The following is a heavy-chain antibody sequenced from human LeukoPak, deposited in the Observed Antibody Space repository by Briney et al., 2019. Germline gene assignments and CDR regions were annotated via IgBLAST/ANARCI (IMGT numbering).Heavy chain of an antibody. CDR2: ISGSGGST. J-gene: IGHJ4*02. Sequence: PGGSLRLSCAASGFTFSSYAMSWVRQAPGKGLEWVSTISGSGGSTYYADSVKGRFTISRDNSKDTLFLQMHSLRPGDTAVYYYAREVGAAGAWGQGTLVTVSS. CDR1: GFTFSSYA. CDR3: AREVGAAGA. V-gene: IGHV3-23*01. D-gene: IGHD1-26*01.